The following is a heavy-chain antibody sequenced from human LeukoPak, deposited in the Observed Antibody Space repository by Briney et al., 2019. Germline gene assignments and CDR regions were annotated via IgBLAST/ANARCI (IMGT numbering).Heavy chain of an antibody. V-gene: IGHV3-30*18. CDR1: GFTFSSYG. CDR2: ISYDGSNK. Sequence: GGSLRLSCAASGFTFSSYGMHWVRQAPGKGLEWVAVISYDGSNKYYADSVKGRFTISRDNSKNTLYLQMNSLRAEDTAVYYCAKDLDYWGQGALVTVSS. J-gene: IGHJ4*02. CDR3: AKDLDY.